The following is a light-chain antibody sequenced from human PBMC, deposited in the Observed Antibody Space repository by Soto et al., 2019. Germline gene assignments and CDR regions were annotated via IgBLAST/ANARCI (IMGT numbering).Light chain of an antibody. CDR1: QNINNY. V-gene: IGKV1-33*01. CDR2: DAS. Sequence: DIQMTQSPSTLSGSVGDRVTITCRASQNINNYLNWYQQKPGRAPKLLIYDASNLEAGVPSRFRGSGPGTDFTFTISRLQPEDIATDYCQQYENLPTFGQGTRLEI. J-gene: IGKJ5*01. CDR3: QQYENLPT.